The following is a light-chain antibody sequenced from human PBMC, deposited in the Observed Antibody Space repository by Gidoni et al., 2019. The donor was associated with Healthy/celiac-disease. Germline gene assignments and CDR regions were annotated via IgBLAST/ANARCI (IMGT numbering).Light chain of an antibody. Sequence: DIVMTQSPLSLPVTPGEPASIPCRSSQSLLHSNGYNYLDWYLQKPGQSPQPLIYFGSIRASGVPDRFSGSGSGTDFTLKISSVEAEDVGVYYCMQALQTPMYTFGQGTKLEIK. CDR2: FGS. CDR1: QSLLHSNGYNY. J-gene: IGKJ2*01. V-gene: IGKV2-28*01. CDR3: MQALQTPMYT.